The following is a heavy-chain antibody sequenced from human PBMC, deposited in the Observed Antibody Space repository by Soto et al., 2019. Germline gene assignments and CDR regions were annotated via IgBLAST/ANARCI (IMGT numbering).Heavy chain of an antibody. Sequence: QVQLVESGGGVVQPGRSLRLSCAASGFTFSNYALHWVRQAPGKGLEWVAFISYDGSSEFYADSVRGRFTISRDNSKNTRYLQMNCLRTEDTAVYYCARDHGYDSRGNYEHWGQGTLVIVSP. CDR2: ISYDGSSE. J-gene: IGHJ4*02. D-gene: IGHD3-22*01. CDR1: GFTFSNYA. V-gene: IGHV3-30-3*01. CDR3: ARDHGYDSRGNYEH.